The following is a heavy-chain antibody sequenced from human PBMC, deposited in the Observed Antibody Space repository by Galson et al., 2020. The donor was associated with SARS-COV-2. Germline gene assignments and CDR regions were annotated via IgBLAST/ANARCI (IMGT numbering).Heavy chain of an antibody. D-gene: IGHD3-22*01. CDR3: ARGVGTFYYDSETRRESGMDG. CDR1: EFTKITFSNYA. Sequence: WGSLSLSCKASEFTKITFSNYAIHRVPQAPRKGLECVALISYAGSKQYYANSVKVRFTISRDNSTVSLQMNSLRAEDTAIYYCARGVGTFYYDSETRRESGMDGWGQGTTVIV. V-gene: IGHV3-30-3*01. J-gene: IGHJ6*02. CDR2: ISYAGSKQ.